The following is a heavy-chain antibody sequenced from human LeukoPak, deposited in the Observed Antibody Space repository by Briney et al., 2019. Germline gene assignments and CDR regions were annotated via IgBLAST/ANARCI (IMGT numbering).Heavy chain of an antibody. CDR3: ARHARRYNWFDP. CDR2: IYYSGGT. CDR1: GGSISSSSYY. V-gene: IGHV4-39*01. D-gene: IGHD2-15*01. Sequence: SETLSLTCTVSGGSISSSSYYWGWIRQPPGKGLEWIGSIYYSGGTYYNPSLKSRVTISVDTSKNQFSLKLSSVTAADTAVYYCARHARRYNWFDPWGQGTLVTVSS. J-gene: IGHJ5*02.